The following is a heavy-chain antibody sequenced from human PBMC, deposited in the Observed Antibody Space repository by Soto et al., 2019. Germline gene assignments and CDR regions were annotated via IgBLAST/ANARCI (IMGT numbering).Heavy chain of an antibody. CDR3: ARESGGATATLDYYYFYMDV. CDR2: INPNSGVT. D-gene: IGHD5-12*01. CDR1: GDTFTDYY. J-gene: IGHJ6*03. V-gene: IGHV1-2*04. Sequence: QVQLVQSGAEVKKPGASVTVSCRSSGDTFTDYYMHWVRQAPGPGLEWMGWINPNSGVTKYAQKFQGWVTKTRDTSIRTVYMQLSRLRSDDTAVYYCARESGGATATLDYYYFYMDVWGTGTTVTLSS.